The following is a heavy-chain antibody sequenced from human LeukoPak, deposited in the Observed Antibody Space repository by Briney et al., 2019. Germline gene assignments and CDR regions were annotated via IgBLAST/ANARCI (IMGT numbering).Heavy chain of an antibody. J-gene: IGHJ4*02. Sequence: GGSLRLSCAASGFTFSSYAMSWVRQAPGKGLEGVSAMSGSGGGTFYADSVKGRFTISRDNSKNTLYLQMNSLRAEDTAVYYCAKDQYYYDNSGHPTEYWGQGTLVTVSS. V-gene: IGHV3-23*01. CDR2: MSGSGGGT. D-gene: IGHD3-22*01. CDR1: GFTFSSYA. CDR3: AKDQYYYDNSGHPTEY.